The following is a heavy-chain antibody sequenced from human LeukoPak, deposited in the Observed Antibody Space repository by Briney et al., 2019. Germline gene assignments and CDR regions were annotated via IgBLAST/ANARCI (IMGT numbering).Heavy chain of an antibody. D-gene: IGHD3-3*01. CDR1: GFTFSNYD. CDR3: AKDLDTYYDFWSGYRTPDAFDI. Sequence: PGGSLRLSCAASGFTFSNYDMSWVRQVPGKGLEWVSAISAHGDDTYYIDSVRGRFTISRDNSKNTLYLQMNSLRAEDTAVYYCAKDLDTYYDFWSGYRTPDAFDIWGQGTMVTVSS. CDR2: ISAHGDDT. V-gene: IGHV3-23*01. J-gene: IGHJ3*02.